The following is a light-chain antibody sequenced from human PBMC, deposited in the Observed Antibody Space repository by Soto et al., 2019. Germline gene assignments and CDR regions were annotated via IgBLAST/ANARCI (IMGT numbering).Light chain of an antibody. Sequence: QPVLTQSSSASASLGSSVKLTCTLSSGHSSYIIAWHQQQPGKAPRYLMKLEGSGSYNKGSRVPDRFSGSSSGADRYLTISNLQSEDEADYYCETWDSNPHVVFGGGTKVTV. CDR1: SGHSSYI. CDR2: LEGSGSY. CDR3: ETWDSNPHVV. J-gene: IGLJ2*01. V-gene: IGLV4-60*03.